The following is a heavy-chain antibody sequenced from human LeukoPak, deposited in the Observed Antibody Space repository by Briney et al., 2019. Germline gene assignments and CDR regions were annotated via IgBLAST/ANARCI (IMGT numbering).Heavy chain of an antibody. CDR2: INSDGSST. CDR1: GFTFSSYW. D-gene: IGHD6-13*01. CDR3: ARAREGSWYGQFDY. V-gene: IGHV3-74*01. J-gene: IGHJ4*02. Sequence: PGGSLRLSCAASGFTFSSYWMHWVRQAPGKGLVWVSRINSDGSSTSYADSVKGRFTISRDNTENTLYLQMNSLRAEDTAVYYCARAREGSWYGQFDYWGQGTLVTVSS.